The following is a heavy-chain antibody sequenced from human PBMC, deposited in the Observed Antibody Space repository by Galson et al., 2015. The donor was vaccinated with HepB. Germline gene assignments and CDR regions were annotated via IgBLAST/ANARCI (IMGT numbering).Heavy chain of an antibody. CDR1: GYIFTSYG. CDR2: ISAYSGNT. Sequence: VKVSCKASGYIFTSYGISWVRQAPGQGLEWMGWISAYSGNTNSAQKVQGRLTMTTDTSTNTAYMELRSLRSDDTAVYFCARDWDYYGSGSSFFDYWGQGTMVTVSS. V-gene: IGHV1-18*01. D-gene: IGHD3-10*01. J-gene: IGHJ4*02. CDR3: ARDWDYYGSGSSFFDY.